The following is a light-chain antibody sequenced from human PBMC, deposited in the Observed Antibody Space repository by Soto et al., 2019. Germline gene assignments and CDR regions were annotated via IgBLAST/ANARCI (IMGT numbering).Light chain of an antibody. CDR1: SSDVGGYNY. V-gene: IGLV2-14*01. CDR3: RSYTSSSTYYV. CDR2: DVS. Sequence: QSALTQPASVSGSPGQSITISCTGTSSDVGGYNYVSWYQQHPGKAPKLMIYDVSNRPSGVSNRFSGSKSGNTASLTISGLQAEDEADYYCRSYTSSSTYYVFGTGTNVTVL. J-gene: IGLJ1*01.